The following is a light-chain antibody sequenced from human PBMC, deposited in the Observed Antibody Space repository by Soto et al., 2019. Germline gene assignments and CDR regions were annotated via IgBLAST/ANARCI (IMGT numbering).Light chain of an antibody. CDR2: DAS. Sequence: EKVMTQSPATLSVSPGERATLSCRASPSVSSNLAWYQQKPGQAPRLLIYDASTRATGIPARFSGSGSGTVFTLTIYSRQSEDLAVYYCQQYDDWPETFGPGNKFEIK. CDR3: QQYDDWPET. J-gene: IGKJ1*01. CDR1: PSVSSN. V-gene: IGKV3-15*01.